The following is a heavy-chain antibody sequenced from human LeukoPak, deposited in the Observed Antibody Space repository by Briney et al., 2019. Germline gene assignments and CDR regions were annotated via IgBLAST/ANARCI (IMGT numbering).Heavy chain of an antibody. Sequence: GGSLRLSCAASGFTFSSYSMNWVRQAPGKGLEWVSSISSSSSYIYYADSVKGRFTISRDNAKNSLYLQMNSLRAEDTAEYYCARDGLQQKTGDYWGQGTLVTVSS. CDR1: GFTFSSYS. V-gene: IGHV3-21*01. CDR2: ISSSSSYI. CDR3: ARDGLQQKTGDY. J-gene: IGHJ4*02. D-gene: IGHD6-13*01.